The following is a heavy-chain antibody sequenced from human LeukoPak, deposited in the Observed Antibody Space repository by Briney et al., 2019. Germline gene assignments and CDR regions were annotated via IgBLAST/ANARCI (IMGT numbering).Heavy chain of an antibody. CDR2: INHSGST. V-gene: IGHV4-34*01. CDR1: GGSFSGYY. J-gene: IGHJ4*02. Sequence: SETLSLTCAVYGGSFSGYYWSWIRQPPGKGLEWIGEINHSGSTNYNPSLKSRVTISVDTSKNQFSLKLSSVTAADTAVYYCARARRDFWGDPFDYWGLGTLVTVSS. D-gene: IGHD3-3*01. CDR3: ARARRDFWGDPFDY.